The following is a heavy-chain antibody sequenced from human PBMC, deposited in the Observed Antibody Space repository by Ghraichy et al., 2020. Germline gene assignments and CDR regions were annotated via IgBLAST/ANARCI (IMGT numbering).Heavy chain of an antibody. CDR2: ISTDNGDT. D-gene: IGHD2-15*01. CDR1: GYTFTTYG. J-gene: IGHJ3*02. Sequence: ASVKVSCTASGYTFTTYGVSWVRQAPGQGLEWMAWISTDNGDTNYAQKFQGRVTMTTDTSTTTAYMELRSLRSDDTAVYYCARDWNCSGGSCHDAFDIWGQGTMVTVSS. V-gene: IGHV1-18*01. CDR3: ARDWNCSGGSCHDAFDI.